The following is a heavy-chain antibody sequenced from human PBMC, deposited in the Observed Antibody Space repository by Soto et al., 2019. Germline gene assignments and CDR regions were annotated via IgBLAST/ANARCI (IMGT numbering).Heavy chain of an antibody. CDR1: GDSVCGNSAA. J-gene: IGHJ4*02. D-gene: IGHD3-16*01. V-gene: IGHV6-1*01. Sequence: SPTHSRSYAISGDSVCGNSAAWNRFRQSPSRGLEWLGRTYYRSRWYNDYAVSVKSRITVTPDTSKNQFSLHLNSVTPEDTAVYYCAREFPYYVISDSYLDYWGQVALVTHSS. CDR3: AREFPYYVISDSYLDY. CDR2: TYYRSRWYN.